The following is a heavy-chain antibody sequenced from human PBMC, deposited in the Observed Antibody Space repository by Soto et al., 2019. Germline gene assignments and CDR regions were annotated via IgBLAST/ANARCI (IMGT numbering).Heavy chain of an antibody. CDR2: LYYSGSP. CDR1: GGSISSGGYY. J-gene: IGHJ3*02. V-gene: IGHV4-31*03. Sequence: QVQLQESGPGLVKPSQTLSLTCPVSGGSISSGGYYRSWIRQHPGKGLEWIGYLYYSGSPYYNPSLNSRVTISVDTSKNQFALKPSSVTAADTAVSYCVRDVRLQQVCAFDIWGQGTMVTVSS. CDR3: VRDVRLQQVCAFDI. D-gene: IGHD5-12*01.